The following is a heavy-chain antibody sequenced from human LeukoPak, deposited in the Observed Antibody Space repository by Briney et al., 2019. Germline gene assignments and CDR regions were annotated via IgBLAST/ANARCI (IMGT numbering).Heavy chain of an antibody. J-gene: IGHJ4*02. CDR3: AKDRWHRTGGVDY. CDR2: ISWNSGSI. D-gene: IGHD1-26*01. V-gene: IGHV3-9*01. Sequence: PGGSLRLSCAASGFAFDDYAMHWVRQAPGKGLEWVSGISWNSGSIGYADSVKGRFTISRDNAKNSLYLQMNSLRAEDTALYYCAKDRWHRTGGVDYWGQGTLVTVSS. CDR1: GFAFDDYA.